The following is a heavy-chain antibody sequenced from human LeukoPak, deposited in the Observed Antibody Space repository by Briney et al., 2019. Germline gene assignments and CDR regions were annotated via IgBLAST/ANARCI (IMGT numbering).Heavy chain of an antibody. CDR3: GRVTGYSSGYVY. D-gene: IGHD5-18*01. J-gene: IGHJ4*02. Sequence: GGSLRLSCVASRITFSNYAVSWVRQAPEKGLDWVSVISGSAHKIRYADSVKGRFTISRDNSENIVYLQMNNLRAEDTAVYCAGRVTGYSSGYVYWGQGTLVTVSS. V-gene: IGHV3-23*01. CDR2: ISGSAHKI. CDR1: RITFSNYA.